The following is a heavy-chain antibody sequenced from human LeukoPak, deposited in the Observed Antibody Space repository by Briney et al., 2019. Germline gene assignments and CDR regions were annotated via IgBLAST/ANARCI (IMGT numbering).Heavy chain of an antibody. CDR3: ARGGFYCGGDCYFDY. CDR1: GGSFSAYY. V-gene: IGHV4-34*01. D-gene: IGHD2-21*02. Sequence: TSETLSLTCAVYGGSFSAYYWSWIRQPPGKGLEWIGEINHSGSTDYNPSLKSRVTISVDTSKKQFSLKLSSVTAADTAVYYCARGGFYCGGDCYFDYWGQGTLVTVSS. CDR2: INHSGST. J-gene: IGHJ4*02.